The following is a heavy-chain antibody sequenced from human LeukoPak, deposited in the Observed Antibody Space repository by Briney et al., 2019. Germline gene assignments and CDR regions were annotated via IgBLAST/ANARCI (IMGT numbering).Heavy chain of an antibody. CDR2: INHSGST. D-gene: IGHD1-7*01. Sequence: SETLSLTCAVYGGSFSGYYWSWIRQPPGKGLEWIGEINHSGSTNYNPSLKSRVTISVDTSKNQFSLELSSVTAADTAVYYCARGELTYYYYYYYMDVWGKGTTVTVSS. CDR1: GGSFSGYY. V-gene: IGHV4-34*01. J-gene: IGHJ6*03. CDR3: ARGELTYYYYYYYMDV.